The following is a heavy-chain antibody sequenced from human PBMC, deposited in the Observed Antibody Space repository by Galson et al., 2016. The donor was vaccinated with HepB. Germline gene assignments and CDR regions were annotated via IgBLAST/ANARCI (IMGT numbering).Heavy chain of an antibody. CDR3: ARLTLPGICCYFYY. V-gene: IGHV3-23*01. J-gene: IGHJ4*02. Sequence: SLRLSCAASGFTFGSFAMSWVRQAPGRGLEWIASISGSADHTYYADSVKGRFTISRDAYNTVYLQMHSLRAEDTAIYYCARLTLPGICCYFYYWGQGTLVTVSS. D-gene: IGHD3-9*01. CDR1: GFTFGSFA. CDR2: ISGSADHT.